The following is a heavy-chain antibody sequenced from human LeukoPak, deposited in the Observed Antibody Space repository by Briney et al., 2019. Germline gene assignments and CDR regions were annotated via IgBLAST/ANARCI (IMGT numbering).Heavy chain of an antibody. CDR3: ARAGVWDYSDSSGYHNAAFDI. Sequence: ASVKVSCKASGYTFTGYYMHWVRQAPGQGLEWMGWINPNSGGTNYAQKFQGRVTVTRDTSISTAYMDLSRLRSDDTAVYYCARAGVWDYSDSSGYHNAAFDIWGQGTMVIVSS. D-gene: IGHD3-22*01. CDR1: GYTFTGYY. V-gene: IGHV1-2*02. CDR2: INPNSGGT. J-gene: IGHJ3*02.